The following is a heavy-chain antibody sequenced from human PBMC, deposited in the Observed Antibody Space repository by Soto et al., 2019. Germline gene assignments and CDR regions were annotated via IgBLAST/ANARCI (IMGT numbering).Heavy chain of an antibody. Sequence: PXECLRLSCAASGSSFVNYAMNWVRQAPGKGLEWVSGLSGSGTSTYYADSVKGRFTISRDNSGDTLFLQMNSLTVDDTAVYYCAKATTNGGWFNPFDSWGQGALVTVSS. V-gene: IGHV3-23*01. CDR2: LSGSGTST. CDR3: AKATTNGGWFNPFDS. CDR1: GSSFVNYA. D-gene: IGHD6-19*01. J-gene: IGHJ4*02.